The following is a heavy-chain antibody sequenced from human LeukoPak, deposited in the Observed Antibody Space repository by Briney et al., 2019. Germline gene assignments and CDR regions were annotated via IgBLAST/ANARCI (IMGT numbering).Heavy chain of an antibody. J-gene: IGHJ3*01. D-gene: IGHD2/OR15-2a*01. CDR2: IRQDGSEK. Sequence: GGSLRLSCVPSGFIIGSYWMSWVRQAPGEGLEWLAYIRQDGSEKYYVDPVKGRLTISRDNAKNSLYLQMNNLTAADTAIYYCARAGYYGDDAFDLWGQGTRVTVSS. CDR1: GFIIGSYW. V-gene: IGHV3-7*01. CDR3: ARAGYYGDDAFDL.